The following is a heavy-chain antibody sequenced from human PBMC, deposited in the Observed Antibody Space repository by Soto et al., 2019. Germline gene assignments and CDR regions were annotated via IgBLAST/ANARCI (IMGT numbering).Heavy chain of an antibody. J-gene: IGHJ4*02. D-gene: IGHD6-6*01. CDR2: IKQDGSEK. CDR1: GFTFGSYW. CDR3: ARDFTASHHLDY. Sequence: GGSLRLSCAASGFTFGSYWMSWVRQAPGKGLEWVANIKQDGSEKYYVDSVKGRFTISRDNAKNSLYLQMNSLRAEDTAVYYCARDFTASHHLDYWAQGTPVPVSS. V-gene: IGHV3-7*01.